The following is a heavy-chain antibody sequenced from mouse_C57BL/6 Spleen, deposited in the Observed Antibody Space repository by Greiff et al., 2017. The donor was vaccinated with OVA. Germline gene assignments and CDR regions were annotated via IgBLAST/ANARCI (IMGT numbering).Heavy chain of an antibody. CDR1: GYSITSDY. Sequence: EVKLMESGPGLAKPSQTLSLTCSVTGYSITSDYWNWIRKFPGNKLEYMGYISYSGSTYYNPSLKSRISITRDTSKNQYYLQLNSVTTEDTATYYCARLITTVVRDWYFDVWGTGTTVTVSS. CDR3: ARLITTVVRDWYFDV. V-gene: IGHV3-8*01. CDR2: ISYSGST. D-gene: IGHD1-1*01. J-gene: IGHJ1*03.